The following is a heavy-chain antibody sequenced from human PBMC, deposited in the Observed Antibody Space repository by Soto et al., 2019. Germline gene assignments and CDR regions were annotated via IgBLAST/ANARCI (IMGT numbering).Heavy chain of an antibody. CDR3: AKGYGDYGGPYAFDI. Sequence: PGGSLRLSCAASGLTFSSYAMSWVRQAPGKGLEWVSAISGSGGSTYYADSVKGRFTISRDNSKNTLYLQMNSLRAEDTAVYYCAKGYGDYGGPYAFDIWGQGTMVTVSS. CDR1: GLTFSSYA. D-gene: IGHD4-17*01. J-gene: IGHJ3*02. CDR2: ISGSGGST. V-gene: IGHV3-23*01.